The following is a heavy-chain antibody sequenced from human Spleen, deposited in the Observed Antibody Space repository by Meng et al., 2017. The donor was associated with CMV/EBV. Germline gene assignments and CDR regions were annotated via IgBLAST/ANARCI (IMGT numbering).Heavy chain of an antibody. V-gene: IGHV1-18*01. Sequence: QVQLVHVGVEGKKPGASVKVSCKASGYTFTSYCISWVRQAPGQGLEWMGWISAYNGNTNYAQKLQGRVTMTTDTSTSTAYMELRSLRSDDTAVYYCARGNYYDSSGYYYFDYWGQGTLVTVSS. J-gene: IGHJ4*02. CDR3: ARGNYYDSSGYYYFDY. CDR1: GYTFTSYC. CDR2: ISAYNGNT. D-gene: IGHD3-22*01.